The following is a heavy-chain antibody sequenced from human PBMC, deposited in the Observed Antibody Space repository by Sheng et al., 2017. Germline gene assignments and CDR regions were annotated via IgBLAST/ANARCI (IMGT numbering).Heavy chain of an antibody. CDR1: GGTFSSYT. Sequence: QVQLVQSGAEVKKPGSSVKVSCKASGGTFSSYTISWVRQAPGQGLEWMGRIIPILGIANYAQKFQGRVTITADKSTSTAYMELSSLRSEDTAVYYCARVWRGYSGYWGGGYMDVWGKGTTVTVSS. CDR2: IIPILGIA. D-gene: IGHD5-12*01. J-gene: IGHJ6*03. V-gene: IGHV1-69*02. CDR3: ARVWRGYSGYWGGGYMDV.